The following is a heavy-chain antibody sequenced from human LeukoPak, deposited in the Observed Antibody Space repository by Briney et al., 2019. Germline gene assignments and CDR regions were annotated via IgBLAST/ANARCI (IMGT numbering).Heavy chain of an antibody. CDR1: GFSFSNYG. CDR3: AKEQDTFGGVIGPFDY. Sequence: GGSLRLSCAASGFSFSNYGIHWVRQAPGKGLEWVAFIRYDGSNKYSADSVKGRFTISRDNSKNTLYLQMNSLRPEDTAVYYCAKEQDTFGGVIGPFDYWGQGTLVTVSS. J-gene: IGHJ4*02. CDR2: IRYDGSNK. D-gene: IGHD3-16*02. V-gene: IGHV3-30*02.